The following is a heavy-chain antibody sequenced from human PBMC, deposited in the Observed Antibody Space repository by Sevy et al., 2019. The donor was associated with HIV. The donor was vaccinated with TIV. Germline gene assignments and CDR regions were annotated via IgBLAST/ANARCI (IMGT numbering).Heavy chain of an antibody. J-gene: IGHJ4*02. Sequence: GGSLRLSCVASGFIFTSYGIHWVRQAPGKGLEWVAVISFDGDKKYYADSVKGRFTISRDNSKNTLYLQMNSLRTEDTAVYYCAKGRVGYGDFWSGYTFDYWGQGTLVTVSS. CDR2: ISFDGDKK. V-gene: IGHV3-30*18. D-gene: IGHD3-3*01. CDR3: AKGRVGYGDFWSGYTFDY. CDR1: GFIFTSYG.